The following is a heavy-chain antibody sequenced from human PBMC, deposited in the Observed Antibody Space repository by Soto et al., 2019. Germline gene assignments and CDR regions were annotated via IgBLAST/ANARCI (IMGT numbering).Heavy chain of an antibody. CDR3: ARFFDS. CDR2: IYYTGRT. V-gene: IGHV4-39*01. CDR1: GGYISGSDYH. Sequence: PSETLSLPCTVSGGYISGSDYHWGWIRQPPGKGLDWIGSIYYTGRTYYNPSLKSRVTIYLDTSKNQFSLNLNSVTAADTAVYYSARFFDSWGQGTLVTVSS. J-gene: IGHJ4*02.